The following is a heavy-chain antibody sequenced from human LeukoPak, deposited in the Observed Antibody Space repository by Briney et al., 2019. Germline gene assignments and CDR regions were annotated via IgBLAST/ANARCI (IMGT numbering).Heavy chain of an antibody. CDR3: ASLVEMATNGDAFDI. Sequence: GGSLRLSCAASGFTFSSYAMSWVRQAPGKGLEWVSAISGSGGSTYYADSVKGRFTSSRDNSKNTLYLRMNSLRAEDTAVYYCASLVEMATNGDAFDIWGQGTMVTVSS. CDR1: GFTFSSYA. CDR2: ISGSGGST. V-gene: IGHV3-23*01. J-gene: IGHJ3*02. D-gene: IGHD5-24*01.